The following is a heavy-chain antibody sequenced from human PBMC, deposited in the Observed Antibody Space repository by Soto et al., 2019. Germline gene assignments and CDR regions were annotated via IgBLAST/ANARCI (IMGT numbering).Heavy chain of an antibody. CDR2: ISYDGSNE. V-gene: IGHV3-30-3*01. CDR3: ARGPHYYDTSGYQKPFDY. Sequence: QVRLVESGGGVVQPGRSLRLSCAGAGFTFNSYAIHWVRQAPGKGLDWLAVISYDGSNEYYADSVEGRFTISRDNSKNSLFLQRNSLRADDTAVYYCARGPHYYDTSGYQKPFDYWGQGTVVTVSS. D-gene: IGHD3-22*01. J-gene: IGHJ4*02. CDR1: GFTFNSYA.